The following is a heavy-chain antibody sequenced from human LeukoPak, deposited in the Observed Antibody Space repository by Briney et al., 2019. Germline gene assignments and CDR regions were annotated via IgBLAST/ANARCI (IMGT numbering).Heavy chain of an antibody. CDR1: GFTFSSYS. CDR3: ARAPIVGATHWFDP. V-gene: IGHV3-21*01. Sequence: GGSLRLSCAASGFTFSSYSMKWVRQAPGKGLEWVSSISSSSSYIYYADSVKGRFTISRDNAKNSLYLQMNSLRAGDTAVYYCARAPIVGATHWFDPWGQGTLVTVSS. D-gene: IGHD1-26*01. J-gene: IGHJ5*02. CDR2: ISSSSSYI.